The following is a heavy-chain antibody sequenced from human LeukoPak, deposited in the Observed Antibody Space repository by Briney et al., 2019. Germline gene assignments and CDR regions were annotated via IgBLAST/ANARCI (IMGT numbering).Heavy chain of an antibody. J-gene: IGHJ5*02. V-gene: IGHV4-39*01. CDR2: IYYSGST. D-gene: IGHD6-13*01. Sequence: PSETLSLTCTVSGGSISSSSYYWGWIRQPPGKGLEWIGCIYYSGSTYYNPSLKSRVTISVDTSKNQFSLKLSSVTAADTAVYYCARRIAAAGAWFDPWGQGTLVTVSS. CDR1: GGSISSSSYY. CDR3: ARRIAAAGAWFDP.